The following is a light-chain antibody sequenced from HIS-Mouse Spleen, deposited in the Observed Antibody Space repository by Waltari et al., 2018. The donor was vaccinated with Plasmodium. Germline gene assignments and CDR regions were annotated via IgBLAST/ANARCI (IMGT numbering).Light chain of an antibody. V-gene: IGKV3-20*01. CDR2: GAS. CDR1: KSVSSSY. J-gene: IGKJ3*01. CDR3: QQHGSSPFT. Sequence: EIVLTQSPGTLSLSLGERATLTCRASKSVSSSYLAWYQQKPGQAPRLLIYGASSRATGIPDRFSGSGSGTDFTLTISRLEPEDFAVYYCQQHGSSPFTFGPGTKVDIK.